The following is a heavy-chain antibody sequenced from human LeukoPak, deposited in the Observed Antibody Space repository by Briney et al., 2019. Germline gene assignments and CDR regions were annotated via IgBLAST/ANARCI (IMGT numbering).Heavy chain of an antibody. J-gene: IGHJ4*02. CDR2: IYTSGST. CDR1: GGSISSGSYY. D-gene: IGHD5-24*01. Sequence: TLSLTCTVSGGSISSGSYYWSWIRQPAGKGLEWIGRIYTSGSTNYNPSLRSRVTISVDTSKNQFSLKLSSVTAADTAVYYCARGRWLQFFDYWGQGTLVTVSS. V-gene: IGHV4-61*02. CDR3: ARGRWLQFFDY.